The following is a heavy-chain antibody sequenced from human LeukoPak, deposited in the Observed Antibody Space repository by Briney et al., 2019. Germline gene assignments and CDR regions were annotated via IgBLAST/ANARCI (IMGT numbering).Heavy chain of an antibody. V-gene: IGHV4-34*01. CDR2: INHSGST. D-gene: IGHD5-18*01. CDR1: GGSFSGYY. J-gene: IGHJ4*02. Sequence: PSETLSLTCAVSGGSFSGYYWSWIRQPPGKGLEWIGEINHSGSTNYNPSLKSRVTISVDTSKNQFSLNLRSVTAADTAVYYCARGRYSFAYWGQGTLVTVSS. CDR3: ARGRYSFAY.